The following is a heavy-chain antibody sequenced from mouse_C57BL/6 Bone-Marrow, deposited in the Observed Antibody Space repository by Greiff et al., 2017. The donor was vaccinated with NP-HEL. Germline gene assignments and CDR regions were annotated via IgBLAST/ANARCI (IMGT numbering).Heavy chain of an antibody. V-gene: IGHV1-64*01. J-gene: IGHJ2*01. Sequence: QVQLQQPGAELVKPGASVKLSCKASGYTFTSYWMHWVKQRPGQGLEWIGMIHPNSGSTNYNEKFKSKATLTVDKSSSTAYMQLSSLTSEDSAVYYCARSRHYYGSSYWGQGTTLTVSS. CDR1: GYTFTSYW. D-gene: IGHD1-1*01. CDR2: IHPNSGST. CDR3: ARSRHYYGSSY.